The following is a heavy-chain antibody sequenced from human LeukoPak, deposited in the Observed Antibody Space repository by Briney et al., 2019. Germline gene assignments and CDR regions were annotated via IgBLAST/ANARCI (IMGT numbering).Heavy chain of an antibody. Sequence: SQTLSLTCTVSGGPISSGSYYWSWIRQPAGKGLEWIGRIYTSGSTNYNPSLKSRVTISVDTSKNQSSLKLSSVTAADTAVYYCARESSSGWYRTGSTLDYWGQGTLVTVSS. CDR3: ARESSSGWYRTGSTLDY. D-gene: IGHD6-19*01. V-gene: IGHV4-61*02. J-gene: IGHJ4*02. CDR1: GGPISSGSYY. CDR2: IYTSGST.